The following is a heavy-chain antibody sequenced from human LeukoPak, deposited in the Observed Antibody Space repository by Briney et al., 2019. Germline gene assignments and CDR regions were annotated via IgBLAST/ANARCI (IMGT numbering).Heavy chain of an antibody. V-gene: IGHV1-69*06. J-gene: IGHJ3*02. D-gene: IGHD5-18*01. Sequence: GASVKVSCKASGGTFSSYAISWVRQAPGQGLEWMGGIIPIFGTANYAQKFQGRVTITADKSTSTAYMELSSLRSEDTAVYYCAITKWIQLWSTVGAFDIWGQGTMVTVSS. CDR2: IIPIFGTA. CDR1: GGTFSSYA. CDR3: AITKWIQLWSTVGAFDI.